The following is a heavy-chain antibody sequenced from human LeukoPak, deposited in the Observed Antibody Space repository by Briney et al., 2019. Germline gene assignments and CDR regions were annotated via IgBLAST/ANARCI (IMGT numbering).Heavy chain of an antibody. J-gene: IGHJ3*01. CDR1: GYTFTAYY. V-gene: IGHV1-2*02. CDR2: IHPNIGGT. D-gene: IGHD3-16*01. Sequence: ASVSVSCKASGYTFTAYYIHWVRQAPGQGLEWVGWIHPNIGGTKYAQNFQGRVTMTRDTSISTAYMELRSLTSDDTAVYYCAASRFDPKAFDLWGQGTMVSVSS. CDR3: AASRFDPKAFDL.